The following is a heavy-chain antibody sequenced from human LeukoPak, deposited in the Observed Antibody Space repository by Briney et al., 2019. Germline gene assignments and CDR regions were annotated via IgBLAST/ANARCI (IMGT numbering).Heavy chain of an antibody. Sequence: SVKVSCKASGGTFSSYAISWLRQAPGQGLEWMGGIIPIFGTANYAQKFQGRVTITTDESTSTAYMELSSLRSEDTAVYYCARGRRLRQFDYWGQGTLDTVSS. D-gene: IGHD5-12*01. J-gene: IGHJ4*02. CDR3: ARGRRLRQFDY. V-gene: IGHV1-69*05. CDR1: GGTFSSYA. CDR2: IIPIFGTA.